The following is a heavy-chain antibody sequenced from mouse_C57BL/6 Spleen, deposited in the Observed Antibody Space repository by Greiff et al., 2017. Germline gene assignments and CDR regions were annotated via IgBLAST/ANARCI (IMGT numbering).Heavy chain of an antibody. V-gene: IGHV1-69*01. J-gene: IGHJ4*01. Sequence: VQLQQPGAELVMPGASVKLSCKASGYTFTSYWMHWVKQRPGQGLEWIGEIDPSDSYTNYNQKFKGKSTLTVDKSSSTAYMQLSSLTSEDSAVYYCAKGRQDAMDYGGQGTSVTVSS. CDR2: IDPSDSYT. CDR1: GYTFTSYW. CDR3: AKGRQDAMDY. D-gene: IGHD3-3*01.